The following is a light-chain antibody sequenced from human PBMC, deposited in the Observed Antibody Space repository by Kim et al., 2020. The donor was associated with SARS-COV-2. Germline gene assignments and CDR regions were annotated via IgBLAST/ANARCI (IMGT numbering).Light chain of an antibody. Sequence: PGERATLSCRASQSVSSYLAWYQQKPGQAPRLLIYDASNRATGIPARFSGSGSGTDFTLTISSLEPEDFAVYYCQQRSNWPPEVTFGQGTRLEIK. CDR1: QSVSSY. J-gene: IGKJ5*01. CDR2: DAS. CDR3: QQRSNWPPEVT. V-gene: IGKV3-11*01.